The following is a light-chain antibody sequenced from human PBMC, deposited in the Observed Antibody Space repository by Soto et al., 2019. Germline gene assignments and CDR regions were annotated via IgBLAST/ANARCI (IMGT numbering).Light chain of an antibody. CDR1: QSVSSSS. V-gene: IGKV3-20*01. Sequence: EIVLTQSPGTLSLSPGGRATLSCRASQSVSSSSLSWYQQKPGQAPRLLIYDTSSRATDIPDRFSVRGSGTDFTLTISRLEPEDFTVYYCQHYGTSMWTFGQGTKVDIK. J-gene: IGKJ1*01. CDR2: DTS. CDR3: QHYGTSMWT.